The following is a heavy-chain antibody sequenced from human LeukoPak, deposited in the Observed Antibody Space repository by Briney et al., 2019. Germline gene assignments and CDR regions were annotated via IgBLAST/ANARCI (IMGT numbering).Heavy chain of an antibody. CDR3: ARYFGGNSEMENRFDP. CDR2: IHYRGSS. V-gene: IGHV4-59*08. Sequence: PSETLSLTCTVSGVSIRSHYWSWIRQVPGKGLEWIGYIHYRGSSNYNPSLMRRVTISVDTSKSQFSLKLRSVTAADTAVYYCARYFGGNSEMENRFDPWGQGTLVTVSS. CDR1: GVSIRSHY. J-gene: IGHJ5*02. D-gene: IGHD2-21*02.